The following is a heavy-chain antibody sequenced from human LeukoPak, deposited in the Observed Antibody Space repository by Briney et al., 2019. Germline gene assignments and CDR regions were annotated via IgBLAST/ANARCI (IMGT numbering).Heavy chain of an antibody. CDR2: MNPNSGNT. Sequence: ASVKVSCKASGYTFTSYDINWVRQATGQGLEWMGWMNPNSGNTGYAQKFQGGVTMTRDTSIGTAYMELGSLRSEDTAVYYCARAGWAPWGPAVRGGYFDYWGQGPRSPSPQ. V-gene: IGHV1-8*01. D-gene: IGHD2-2*01. J-gene: IGHJ4*02. CDR3: ARAGWAPWGPAVRGGYFDY. CDR1: GYTFTSYD.